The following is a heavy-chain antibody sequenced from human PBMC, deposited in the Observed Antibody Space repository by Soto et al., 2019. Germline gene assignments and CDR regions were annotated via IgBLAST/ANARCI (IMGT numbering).Heavy chain of an antibody. CDR3: ARVGRYDFWSGYNYYGMDV. V-gene: IGHV4-4*07. CDR2: IYTSGST. CDR1: GGSISSYY. J-gene: IGHJ6*02. D-gene: IGHD3-3*01. Sequence: SETLSLTCTVSGGSISSYYWSWIRQPAGKGLEWIGRIYTSGSTNYNPSLKSRVTMSVDTSKNQFSLKLSSVTAADTAVYYCARVGRYDFWSGYNYYGMDVWGQGTTVTVSS.